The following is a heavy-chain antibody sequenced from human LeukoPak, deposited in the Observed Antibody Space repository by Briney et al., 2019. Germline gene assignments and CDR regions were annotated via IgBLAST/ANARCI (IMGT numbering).Heavy chain of an antibody. V-gene: IGHV3-48*03. D-gene: IGHD6-6*01. J-gene: IGHJ5*02. CDR3: AREVAARLGGFDP. Sequence: GGSLRLSCAASGFTFSNYAMYWVRQAPGKGLEWVSYISSSGSTIYYADSVKGRFTISRDNAKNSLYLQMNSLRAEDTAVYYCAREVAARLGGFDPWGQGTLVTVSS. CDR2: ISSSGSTI. CDR1: GFTFSNYA.